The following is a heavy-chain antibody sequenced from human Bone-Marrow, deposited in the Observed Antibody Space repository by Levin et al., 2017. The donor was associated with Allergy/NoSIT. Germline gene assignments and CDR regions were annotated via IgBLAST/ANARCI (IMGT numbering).Heavy chain of an antibody. J-gene: IGHJ3*02. CDR3: TTEAFDI. CDR1: GYSLSKFA. V-gene: IGHV1-24*01. Sequence: PGGSLRLSCKVSGYSLSKFALHWVRQAPGKGPEWMGHFDPEDGETINAQRFQGRVSITEDLSTDTAYVELSNLRSDDTAVYYCTTEAFDIWGQGTVVIVSS. CDR2: FDPEDGET.